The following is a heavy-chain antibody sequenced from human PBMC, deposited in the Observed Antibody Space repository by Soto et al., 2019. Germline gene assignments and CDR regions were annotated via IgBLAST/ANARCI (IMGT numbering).Heavy chain of an antibody. V-gene: IGHV3-48*02. CDR1: GFTFSTDS. CDR3: ARFFGSGFDY. CDR2: ISTSGATR. J-gene: IGHJ4*02. D-gene: IGHD6-19*01. Sequence: GGSLRLSCVASGFTFSTDSMNWVRQAPGKGLEWVAHISTSGATRYYADSVRGRFTISRDNAKTSLYLQMDSLRNEDTAVYYCARFFGSGFDYWGQGTLVTVSS.